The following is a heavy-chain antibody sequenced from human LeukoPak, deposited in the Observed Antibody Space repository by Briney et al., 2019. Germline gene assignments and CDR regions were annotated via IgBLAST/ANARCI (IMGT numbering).Heavy chain of an antibody. CDR2: IYYSGST. D-gene: IGHD5-12*01. Sequence: SETLSLTCTVSGGSISSSSYYWGWIRQPPGKGLEWIGSIYYSGSTYYNPSLKSRVTISVDTSENQFSLKLSSVTAADTAVYYCARHRVATSPGRAFDIWGQGTMVTVSS. CDR1: GGSISSSSYY. V-gene: IGHV4-39*01. J-gene: IGHJ3*02. CDR3: ARHRVATSPGRAFDI.